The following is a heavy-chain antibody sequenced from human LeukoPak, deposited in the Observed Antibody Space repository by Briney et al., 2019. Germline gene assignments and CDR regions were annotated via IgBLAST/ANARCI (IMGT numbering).Heavy chain of an antibody. CDR2: IYYSGST. CDR1: GGSISSSSYY. CDR3: ARDMIVANYGMDV. J-gene: IGHJ6*02. Sequence: PSETLSLTCTVSGGSISSSSYYWGWIRQPPGKGLEWIGSIYYSGSTYYNPSLKSRVTISVDTSKNQFSLKLSSVTAADTAVYYCARDMIVANYGMDVWGQGTTVTVSS. V-gene: IGHV4-39*07. D-gene: IGHD3-22*01.